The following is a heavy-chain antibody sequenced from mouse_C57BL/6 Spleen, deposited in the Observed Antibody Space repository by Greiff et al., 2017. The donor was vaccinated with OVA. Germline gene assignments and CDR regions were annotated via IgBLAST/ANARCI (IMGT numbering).Heavy chain of an antibody. CDR1: GYTFTSYD. Sequence: VHLVESGPELVKPGASVKLSCKASGYTFTSYDINWVKQRPGQGLEWIGWIYPRDGSTKYNEKFKGKATLTVDTSSSTAYMELHSLTSEDSAVYFCARWSESGYWGQGTTLTVSS. CDR3: ARWSESGY. V-gene: IGHV1-85*01. CDR2: IYPRDGST. J-gene: IGHJ2*01. D-gene: IGHD3-1*01.